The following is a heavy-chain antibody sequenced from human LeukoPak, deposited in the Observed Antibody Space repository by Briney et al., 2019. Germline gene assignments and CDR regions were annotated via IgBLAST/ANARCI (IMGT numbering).Heavy chain of an antibody. J-gene: IGHJ5*01. V-gene: IGHV5-51*01. CDR1: GYSFTSYW. D-gene: IGHD2-21*02. CDR3: ARGDVVRGVSWFDS. CDR2: IYPGDSDT. Sequence: GESLKISCKGSGYSFTSYWIGWVRQMPVKGLEWMGSIYPGDSDTKYSPSFQGQVTISVDKSTNTAYLQWKSLKASDTAMYYCARGDVVRGVSWFDSWGQGALVTVSS.